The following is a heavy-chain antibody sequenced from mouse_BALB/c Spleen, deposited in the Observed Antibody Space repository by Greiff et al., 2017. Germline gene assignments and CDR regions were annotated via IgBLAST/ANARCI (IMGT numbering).Heavy chain of an antibody. V-gene: IGHV2-9*02. CDR1: GFSLTSYG. D-gene: IGHD2-4*01. J-gene: IGHJ4*01. CDR3: AREVYYDTSGAMDY. Sequence: VQLVESGPGLVAPSQSLSITCTVSGFSLTSYGVHWVRQPPGKGLEWLGVIWAGGSTNYNSALMSRLSISKDNSKSQVFLKMNSLQTDDTAMYYCAREVYYDTSGAMDYWGQGTSVTVSS. CDR2: IWAGGST.